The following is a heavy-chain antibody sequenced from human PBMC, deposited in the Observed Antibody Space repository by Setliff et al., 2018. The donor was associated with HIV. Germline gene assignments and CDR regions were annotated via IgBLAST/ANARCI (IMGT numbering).Heavy chain of an antibody. V-gene: IGHV5-51*01. CDR3: ARPRGNDYAGSGFDN. CDR2: IYPGDLRT. Sequence: PGESLKISCKTSEYTFNTHWIGWVRRVPGKGLEWMGVIYPGDLRTRYNPSFQGQVTISADKSINTAYLQWTTLKASDSAMYYCARPRGNDYAGSGFDNWGQGTLVTVSS. D-gene: IGHD2-2*01. J-gene: IGHJ4*02. CDR1: EYTFNTHW.